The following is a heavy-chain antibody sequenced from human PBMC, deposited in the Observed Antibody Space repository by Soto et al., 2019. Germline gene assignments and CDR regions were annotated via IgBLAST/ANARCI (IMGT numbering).Heavy chain of an antibody. Sequence: LRLSCAASGFTFSSYAMHWVRQAPGKGLEWVAVISYDGSNKYYADSVKGRFTISRDNSKNTLYLQMNSLRAEDTAVYYCARDHSRTVDYWGQGTLVTVSS. CDR1: GFTFSSYA. J-gene: IGHJ4*02. D-gene: IGHD6-13*01. V-gene: IGHV3-30-3*01. CDR2: ISYDGSNK. CDR3: ARDHSRTVDY.